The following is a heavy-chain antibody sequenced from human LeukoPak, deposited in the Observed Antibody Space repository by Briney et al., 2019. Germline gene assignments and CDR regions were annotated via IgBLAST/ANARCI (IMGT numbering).Heavy chain of an antibody. Sequence: PSETLSLTCTVSDGSIRSYYWSWIRQPPGKGLEWIAYISDIGSINYNPSLKSRVTISLDTSKNQLSLKLRSVTAADTAVYYCAGHHPRNTVDFWGQGTLVTVSS. CDR1: DGSIRSYY. CDR3: AGHHPRNTVDF. J-gene: IGHJ4*02. D-gene: IGHD2/OR15-2a*01. CDR2: ISDIGSI. V-gene: IGHV4-59*08.